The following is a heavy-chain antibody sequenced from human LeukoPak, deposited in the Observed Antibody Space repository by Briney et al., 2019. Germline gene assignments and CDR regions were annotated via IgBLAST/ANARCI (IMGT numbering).Heavy chain of an antibody. CDR3: AKGSGGSGSFYNHFDC. D-gene: IGHD3-10*01. J-gene: IGHJ4*02. CDR2: ISSDGSNK. Sequence: GGSLILSCAASGLSFNSCGMHWVRQAPGKGLEWVAVISSDGSNKYYADSVKGRFTISRDNSKNTLSLQMNSLRTEDTAVFYCAKGSGGSGSFYNHFDCWGQGTPVTVSS. CDR1: GLSFNSCG. V-gene: IGHV3-30*18.